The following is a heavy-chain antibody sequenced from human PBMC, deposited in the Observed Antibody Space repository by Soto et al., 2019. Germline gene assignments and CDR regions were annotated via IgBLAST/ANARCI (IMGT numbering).Heavy chain of an antibody. J-gene: IGHJ4*02. CDR2: IYPGDSDT. CDR3: ARPGRITMVRGVINPYFDY. D-gene: IGHD3-10*01. CDR1: GYSFTSYW. V-gene: IGHV5-51*01. Sequence: GESLKISCKGSGYSFTSYWIGWVRQMPGKGLEWMGIIYPGDSDTRYSPSFQGQVTISADKSISTAYLQWSSLKASDTAMYYCARPGRITMVRGVINPYFDYWGQGTLVTVSS.